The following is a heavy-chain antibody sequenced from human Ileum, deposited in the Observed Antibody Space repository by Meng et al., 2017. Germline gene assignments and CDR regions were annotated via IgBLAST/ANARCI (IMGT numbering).Heavy chain of an antibody. V-gene: IGHV3-7*01. Sequence: GESLKISCVASGFSLTSYWMTWVRQAPGKGLECVANIKQDGSEKYYVDSMQGRFTVSRDNAKNSLYLEMNSLRAEDTAVYYCARPRLTGEIYDCWGQGTLVTVSS. J-gene: IGHJ4*02. CDR3: ARPRLTGEIYDC. CDR1: GFSLTSYW. D-gene: IGHD3-16*01. CDR2: IKQDGSEK.